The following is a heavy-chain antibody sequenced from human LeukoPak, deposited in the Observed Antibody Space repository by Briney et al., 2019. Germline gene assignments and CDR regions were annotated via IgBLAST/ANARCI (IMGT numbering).Heavy chain of an antibody. D-gene: IGHD5-24*01. CDR2: IYPGDSDT. CDR1: GYSFTSYW. CDR3: ARYTATYETNFDY. Sequence: GESLKISCKGSGYSFTSYWIGWVRQLHGKGLEWMEIIYPGDSDTRYSPSFQGEVTISADKSISTAYLQWSSQKASDTAMYYCARYTATYETNFDYWGQGTRVTVSS. J-gene: IGHJ4*02. V-gene: IGHV5-51*01.